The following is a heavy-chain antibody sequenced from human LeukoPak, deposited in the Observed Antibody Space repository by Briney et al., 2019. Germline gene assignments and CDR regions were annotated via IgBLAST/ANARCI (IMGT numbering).Heavy chain of an antibody. J-gene: IGHJ3*02. V-gene: IGHV1-2*02. Sequence: GASVKVSCKASGYTFTGYYLHWVRQAPGQGLEWMGWINPNNGGTNYAQKFQGRVTMTRDMSISTAYMELNRLRSDDTAVYFCARDRVDYDILTGYYTPDDAFEIWGQGTMVTVSS. CDR1: GYTFTGYY. CDR2: INPNNGGT. CDR3: ARDRVDYDILTGYYTPDDAFEI. D-gene: IGHD3-9*01.